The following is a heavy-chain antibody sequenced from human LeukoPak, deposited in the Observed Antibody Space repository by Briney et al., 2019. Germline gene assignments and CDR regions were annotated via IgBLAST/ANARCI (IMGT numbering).Heavy chain of an antibody. CDR3: AKGITIFGVVITAFDY. Sequence: PGGSLRLSCAASGFTFGDYAMHWVRQAPGKGLEWVSGISWNSGSIGYADSVKGRFTISRDNAKNSLYLQMNSLRAEDTALYYCAKGITIFGVVITAFDYWGQGTLVTVSS. V-gene: IGHV3-9*01. D-gene: IGHD3-3*01. CDR1: GFTFGDYA. CDR2: ISWNSGSI. J-gene: IGHJ4*02.